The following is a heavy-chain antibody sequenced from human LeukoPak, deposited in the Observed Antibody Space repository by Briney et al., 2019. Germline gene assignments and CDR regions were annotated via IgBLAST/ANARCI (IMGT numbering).Heavy chain of an antibody. CDR1: GFTFSSYG. Sequence: GGSLGPSCEAFGFTFSSYGMHWARQAPGKGLEWVAFIRYGGSNKYYADSVKGRFTISRDNSKNTLYLQMNSLRAEDTAVYYCATADPDAFDIWGQGTMVTVSS. V-gene: IGHV3-30*02. CDR2: IRYGGSNK. J-gene: IGHJ3*02. CDR3: ATADPDAFDI.